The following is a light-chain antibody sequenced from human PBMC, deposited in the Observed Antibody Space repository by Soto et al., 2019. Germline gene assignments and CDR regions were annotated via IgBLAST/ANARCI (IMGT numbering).Light chain of an antibody. CDR3: SSYTSSSSPYV. Sequence: QSVLTQPASVSGSPGQSITISCTGTSSDVGGYNYVSWYQQHPGKAPKLMIYDVSNRPSGISNRFSDYKSGNTASLTISGLEAEEEADYYCSSYTSSSSPYVFGTGTKVTVL. J-gene: IGLJ1*01. CDR1: SSDVGGYNY. CDR2: DVS. V-gene: IGLV2-14*03.